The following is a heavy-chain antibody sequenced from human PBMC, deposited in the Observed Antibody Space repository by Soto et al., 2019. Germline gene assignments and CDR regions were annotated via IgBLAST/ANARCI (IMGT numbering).Heavy chain of an antibody. CDR2: INHSGST. CDR1: GGSFSDYY. CDR3: AGGRPKGGAQGVDFDY. D-gene: IGHD1-26*01. J-gene: IGHJ4*02. Sequence: PSETLSLTCAVYGGSFSDYYWSWIRQSPEKGLEWIGEINHSGSTNCDPSLKSRVTISVDTSTNQFSLKLRSVTAADTAAYYCAGGRPKGGAQGVDFDYWGQGTLVTVSS. V-gene: IGHV4-34*01.